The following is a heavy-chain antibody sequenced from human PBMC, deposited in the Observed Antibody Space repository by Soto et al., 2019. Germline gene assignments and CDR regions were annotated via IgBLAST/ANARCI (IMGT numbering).Heavy chain of an antibody. Sequence: PGGPLRLSCAASGFTFSSYGMHWVRPAPGKGLEWVAVIWYDGSNKYYADSVKGRFTISRDNSKNTLYLQMNSLRAEDTAVYYCAREVNSYGFDWGQGTLVTVSS. V-gene: IGHV3-33*01. CDR3: AREVNSYGFD. D-gene: IGHD5-18*01. CDR1: GFTFSSYG. CDR2: IWYDGSNK. J-gene: IGHJ4*02.